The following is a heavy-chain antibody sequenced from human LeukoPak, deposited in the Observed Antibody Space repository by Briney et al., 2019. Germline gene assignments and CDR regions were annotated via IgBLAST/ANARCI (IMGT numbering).Heavy chain of an antibody. CDR3: ARVREYDILTGYYSFDY. CDR1: GYTFTSYD. Sequence: ASVTVSCKASGYTFTSYDINWVRQAPGQGLEWMGWMNPNSGNTGYEQKFQGRVTMTRDTSISTAYMELSSLRSEDTAVYYCARVREYDILTGYYSFDYWGQGTLVTVSS. D-gene: IGHD3-9*01. CDR2: MNPNSGNT. J-gene: IGHJ4*02. V-gene: IGHV1-8*01.